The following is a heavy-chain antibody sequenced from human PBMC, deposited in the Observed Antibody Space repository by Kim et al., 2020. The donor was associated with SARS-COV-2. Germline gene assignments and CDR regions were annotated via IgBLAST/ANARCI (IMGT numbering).Heavy chain of an antibody. Sequence: SETLSLTCAVYGGSFSGYYWSWIRQPPGKGLEWIGEINHSGSTNYNPSLKSRVTISVDTSKNQFSLKLSSVTAADTAVYYCARDGYNSFRRASNAFDIWGQGTMVTVSS. CDR1: GGSFSGYY. J-gene: IGHJ3*02. CDR2: INHSGST. CDR3: ARDGYNSFRRASNAFDI. V-gene: IGHV4-34*01. D-gene: IGHD5-12*01.